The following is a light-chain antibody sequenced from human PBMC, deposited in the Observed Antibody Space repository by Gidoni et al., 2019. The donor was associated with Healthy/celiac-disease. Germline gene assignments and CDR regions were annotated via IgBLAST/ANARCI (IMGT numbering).Light chain of an antibody. CDR3: QQFNSDPIT. CDR2: DAS. J-gene: IGKJ5*01. Sequence: AIQLTQSPSSLSASVGDRVTITCRASQGISSALAWYQQKPGKATKLLIYDASSLESGVPARFSGSGSGTDFTLTISSLQPEDFATYYCQQFNSDPITFGQGTRLEIK. CDR1: QGISSA. V-gene: IGKV1-13*02.